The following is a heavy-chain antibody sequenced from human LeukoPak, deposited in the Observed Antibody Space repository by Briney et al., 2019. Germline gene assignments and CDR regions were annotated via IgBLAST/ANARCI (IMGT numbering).Heavy chain of an antibody. J-gene: IGHJ4*02. D-gene: IGHD3-22*01. CDR2: IYYSGST. CDR1: GGSISTYY. V-gene: IGHV4-59*01. CDR3: ARATYDSSVHFDY. Sequence: SETLSLTCTVSGGSISTYYWSWIRQPPGKGLEYIGYIYYSGSTNYNPSLQSRVTISVDTSKSQFSLKLSSVTAADTAVYYCARATYDSSVHFDYWGQGTLVTVSS.